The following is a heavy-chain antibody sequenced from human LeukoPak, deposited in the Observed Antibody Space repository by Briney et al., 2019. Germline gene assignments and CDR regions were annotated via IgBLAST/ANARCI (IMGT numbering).Heavy chain of an antibody. CDR2: ISYDGSNK. CDR3: AKDRSSSAGLYFDY. V-gene: IGHV3-30*18. J-gene: IGHJ4*02. Sequence: GGSLRLSCAASGFTLSNYVMHWVRQAPGKGLEWVAVISYDGSNKYYADSVKGRFTISRDNSKNTLYLQMNSLRGEDTAVYYCAKDRSSSAGLYFDYWGQGTLVTASS. CDR1: GFTLSNYV. D-gene: IGHD6-6*01.